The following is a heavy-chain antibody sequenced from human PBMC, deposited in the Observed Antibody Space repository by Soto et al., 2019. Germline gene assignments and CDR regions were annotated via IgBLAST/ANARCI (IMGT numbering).Heavy chain of an antibody. D-gene: IGHD3-3*01. CDR3: ARSITIFGVVTPNYSYYYGMDV. Sequence: GESLKISSKGSGYSFNSYWISGVRPMPGKGLEWMGRIDPSDSYTNYRPSFQGHVTISADKSISTAYLQWSSLKASYTAMYYCARSITIFGVVTPNYSYYYGMDVWGQGTTVTVSS. CDR2: IDPSDSYT. V-gene: IGHV5-10-1*01. J-gene: IGHJ6*02. CDR1: GYSFNSYW.